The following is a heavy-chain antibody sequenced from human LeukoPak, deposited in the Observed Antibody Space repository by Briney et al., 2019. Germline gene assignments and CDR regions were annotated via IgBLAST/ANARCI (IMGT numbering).Heavy chain of an antibody. D-gene: IGHD2-2*01. CDR2: IHYSGST. J-gene: IGHJ5*02. CDR1: GGSISSGTYF. V-gene: IGHV4-31*03. CDR3: ARDGCSGPSCHGNWFDP. Sequence: SQTLSLTCTVSGGSISSGTYFWSWIRQHPGKGPEWIGYIHYSGSTYNNPSLKSRVTISVDTSKNQFSLKLSSVTAADTAVYYCARDGCSGPSCHGNWFDPWGQGTLVTVSS.